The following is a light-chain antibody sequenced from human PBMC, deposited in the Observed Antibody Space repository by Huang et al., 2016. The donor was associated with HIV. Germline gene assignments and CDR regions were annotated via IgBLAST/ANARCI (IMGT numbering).Light chain of an antibody. V-gene: IGKV3-20*01. CDR3: QQYGSSPPYT. CDR1: PSLRSRY. Sequence: EIVLTQSPGTLSLSPGERASLSCRAGPSLRSRYFAWYQQKPGQAPRLLIYDTSIRATDIPDRFSGSGSGTDFTLTISRLEPEDFAIYYCQQYGSSPPYTFGQGTKLEIK. CDR2: DTS. J-gene: IGKJ2*01.